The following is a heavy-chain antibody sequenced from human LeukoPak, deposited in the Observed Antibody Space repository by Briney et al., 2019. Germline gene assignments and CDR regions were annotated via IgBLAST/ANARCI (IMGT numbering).Heavy chain of an antibody. V-gene: IGHV3-23*01. CDR1: GFTFSSYA. CDR2: ISGNGGST. CDR3: AKDRSGWPEGMDV. J-gene: IGHJ6*04. D-gene: IGHD6-19*01. Sequence: PGGSLRLSCAASGFTFSSYAMSWVRQAPGKGLEWVSAISGNGGSTYYADSVKGRFTTSRDNSKNTLYLQMNSLRAEDTAVYYCAKDRSGWPEGMDVWGKGTTVTVSS.